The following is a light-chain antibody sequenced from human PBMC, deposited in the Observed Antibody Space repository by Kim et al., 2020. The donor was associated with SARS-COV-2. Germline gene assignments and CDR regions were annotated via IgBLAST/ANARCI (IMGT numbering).Light chain of an antibody. Sequence: EFVMTQSPATLSVSPGERATLFCRASQSVSSHLAWYQQRPGQPPRLLISGASTRATGIPARFTGSGSGTDFTLTISSLQSEDFAIYYCQQYHQWPTFGQGTKLEIK. CDR1: QSVSSH. CDR2: GAS. CDR3: QQYHQWPT. V-gene: IGKV3D-15*01. J-gene: IGKJ1*01.